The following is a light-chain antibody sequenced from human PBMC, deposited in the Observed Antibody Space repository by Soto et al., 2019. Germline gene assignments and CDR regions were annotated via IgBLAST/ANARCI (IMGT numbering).Light chain of an antibody. V-gene: IGKV3-20*01. CDR2: GAS. J-gene: IGKJ2*01. CDR3: KPYGGSPPYT. Sequence: EIVLTQSPGTLSLSPGERATLSCRASHSVSSSYLAWYQQKPGQAPRLLIYGASSRATGIPDRFSGSGSGTDFTLNISRRKPETCAVYYCKPYGGSPPYTFGQGTKLETK. CDR1: HSVSSSY.